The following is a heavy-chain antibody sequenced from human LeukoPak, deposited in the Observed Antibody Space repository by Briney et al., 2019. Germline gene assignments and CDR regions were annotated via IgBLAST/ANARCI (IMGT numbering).Heavy chain of an antibody. Sequence: GRSLRLSCAASGFTFSSYAMHWVRQAPGKGLEWVAVISYDGSNKYYADSVKGRFTISRDNSKNTLYLQMNSLRAEDTAVYYCARDNCSGGSCYFDYWGQGTLVTASS. D-gene: IGHD2-15*01. CDR1: GFTFSSYA. J-gene: IGHJ4*02. V-gene: IGHV3-30-3*01. CDR2: ISYDGSNK. CDR3: ARDNCSGGSCYFDY.